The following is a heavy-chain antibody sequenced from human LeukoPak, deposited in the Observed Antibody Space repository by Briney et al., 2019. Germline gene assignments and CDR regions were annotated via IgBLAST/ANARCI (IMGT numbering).Heavy chain of an antibody. CDR2: INPNSGGT. CDR1: GYTFTGYY. CDR3: ARGKRYYYGSGSYYILEYYYYYMDV. V-gene: IGHV1-2*02. D-gene: IGHD3-10*01. J-gene: IGHJ6*03. Sequence: GASVKVSCKASGYTFTGYYMHWVRQGPGQGLEWMGWINPNSGGTKYAQKFQGRVTMTRDTSISTAYMELSRLRSDDTAVYYCARGKRYYYGSGSYYILEYYYYYMDVWGKGTTVTVSS.